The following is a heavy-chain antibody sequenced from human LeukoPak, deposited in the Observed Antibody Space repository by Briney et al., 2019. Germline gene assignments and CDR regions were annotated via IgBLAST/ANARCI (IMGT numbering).Heavy chain of an antibody. D-gene: IGHD3-3*01. CDR2: MNPNSGNT. J-gene: IGHJ6*02. V-gene: IGHV1-8*01. CDR1: GYTFTSYD. CDR3: ARVLYDFWSGYYTRRGYGMDV. Sequence: ASVKVSCKASGYTFTSYDINWVRQDTGQGLEWMGWMNPNSGNTGYAQKFQGRVTMTRNTSISTAYMELSSLRSEDTAVYYCARVLYDFWSGYYTRRGYGMDVWGQGTTVTVSS.